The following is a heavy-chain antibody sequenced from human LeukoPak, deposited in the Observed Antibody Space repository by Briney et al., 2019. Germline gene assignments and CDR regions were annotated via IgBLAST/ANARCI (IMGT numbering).Heavy chain of an antibody. Sequence: SETLSLTCTVSGGSISSYYCTWIRQPAGEGLEWIGRISTSGNIKYNPSLKSRVTMSVDTSKNQFSLKLSSVTAADTAVYYCARNIRVGDSFDHWGQGTLVTVSS. V-gene: IGHV4-4*07. J-gene: IGHJ4*02. CDR1: GGSISSYY. CDR2: ISTSGNI. D-gene: IGHD2-21*01. CDR3: ARNIRVGDSFDH.